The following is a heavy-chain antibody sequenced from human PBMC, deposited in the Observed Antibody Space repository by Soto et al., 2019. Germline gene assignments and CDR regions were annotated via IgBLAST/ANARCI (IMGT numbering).Heavy chain of an antibody. Sequence: QMQLVESGGGVVQPGRSLRLSCVASGFTFDLNGLHWVRQAPGKGLEWVTVISYDGSDKYYADSLKGRVTVSRDNSKNTLYLHMGSLRTEDTAIYYCARDRGAGRENYFGMDVWGQGTTVT. V-gene: IGHV3-30-3*01. CDR1: GFTFDLNG. CDR2: ISYDGSDK. CDR3: ARDRGAGRENYFGMDV. J-gene: IGHJ6*02. D-gene: IGHD3-10*01.